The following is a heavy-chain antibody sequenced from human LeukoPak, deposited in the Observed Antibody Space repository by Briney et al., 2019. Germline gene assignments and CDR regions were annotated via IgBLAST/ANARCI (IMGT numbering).Heavy chain of an antibody. Sequence: GGSLRLSFAASRFIVSNYWMHWVRQAPGKWLVWVSRIYIDGGITSYADSVKGRFTISRDNPNNTMYLQVNSLRAEDTAIYYCTRGVPGIAAAGTGHGYLDLWGRGTLVTVSS. V-gene: IGHV3-74*01. J-gene: IGHJ2*01. CDR3: TRGVPGIAAAGTGHGYLDL. CDR1: RFIVSNYW. CDR2: IYIDGGIT. D-gene: IGHD6-13*01.